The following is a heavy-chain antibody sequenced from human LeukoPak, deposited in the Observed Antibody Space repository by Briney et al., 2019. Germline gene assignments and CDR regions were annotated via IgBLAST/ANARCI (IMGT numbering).Heavy chain of an antibody. J-gene: IGHJ4*02. CDR3: AKGLTLAAMVTGPDY. Sequence: GSLRLSCAASGFTFSSYGMHWVRQAPGKGLEWVAFISHDGNKKYYADSVKGRFTISRDNSKNTLYLQMNSLRPEDTALYYCAKGLTLAAMVTGPDYWGQGTLVTVSS. V-gene: IGHV3-30*18. D-gene: IGHD5-18*01. CDR1: GFTFSSYG. CDR2: ISHDGNKK.